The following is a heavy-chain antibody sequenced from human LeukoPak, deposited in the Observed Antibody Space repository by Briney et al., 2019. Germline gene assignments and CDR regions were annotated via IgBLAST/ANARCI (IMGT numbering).Heavy chain of an antibody. V-gene: IGHV3-23*01. CDR1: GFAFSSYA. CDR2: ISGSGGST. D-gene: IGHD6-13*01. Sequence: GGSLRLSCAASGFAFSSYAMSWVRQAPGKGLEWVSAISGSGGSTYYADSVKGRFTISRDNSKNTLYLQMNSLRAEDTAVYYCAKERSAAGTGALDYWGQGTLVTVSS. CDR3: AKERSAAGTGALDY. J-gene: IGHJ4*02.